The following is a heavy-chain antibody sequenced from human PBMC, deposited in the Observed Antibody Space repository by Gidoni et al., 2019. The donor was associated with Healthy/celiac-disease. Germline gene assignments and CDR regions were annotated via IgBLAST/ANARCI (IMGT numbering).Heavy chain of an antibody. CDR3: ARESFLLGDYRVHELEGMDV. Sequence: QVQLVQSGAEVKKPGASVKVSCKASGYTFTSYGISWVRQAPGQGLEWMGWISAYNGNTNYAQKLQGRVTMTTDTSTSTAYMELRSLRSDDTAVYYCARESFLLGDYRVHELEGMDVWGQGTTVTVSS. CDR1: GYTFTSYG. D-gene: IGHD3-16*01. J-gene: IGHJ6*02. CDR2: ISAYNGNT. V-gene: IGHV1-18*01.